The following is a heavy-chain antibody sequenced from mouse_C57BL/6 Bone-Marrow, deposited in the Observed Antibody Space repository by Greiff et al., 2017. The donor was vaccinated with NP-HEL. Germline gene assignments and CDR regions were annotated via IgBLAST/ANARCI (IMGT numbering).Heavy chain of an antibody. CDR3: ASSMVTTRYYYAMDY. V-gene: IGHV3-6*01. J-gene: IGHJ4*01. CDR2: ISYDGSN. CDR1: GYSITSGYY. Sequence: EVQLVESGPGLVKPSQSLSLTCSVTGYSITSGYYWNWIRQFPGNKLEWMGYISYDGSNNYNPSLKNRISITRDTSKNQFFLKLNSVTTEDTATYYCASSMVTTRYYYAMDYWGQGTSVTVSS. D-gene: IGHD2-2*01.